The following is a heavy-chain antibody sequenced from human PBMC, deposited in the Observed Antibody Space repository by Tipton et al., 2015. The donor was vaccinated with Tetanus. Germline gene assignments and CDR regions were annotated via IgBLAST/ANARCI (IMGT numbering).Heavy chain of an antibody. CDR3: GRANNEFPKKGPFDY. J-gene: IGHJ4*02. CDR1: GGSIRSDNYS. D-gene: IGHD1-1*01. Sequence: TLSLTCTVSGGSIRSDNYSWNWIRQPPGKGLEWLAYISYSGRTNSNYPLKSRITISQDTSKNQFSLKLTSVTAADTAVYYCGRANNEFPKKGPFDYWGQGALVIVSS. V-gene: IGHV4-61*01. CDR2: ISYSGRT.